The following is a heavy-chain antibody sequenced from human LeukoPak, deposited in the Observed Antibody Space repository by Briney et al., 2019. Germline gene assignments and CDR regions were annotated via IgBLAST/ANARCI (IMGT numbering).Heavy chain of an antibody. CDR1: GFTFSSFG. J-gene: IGHJ4*02. Sequence: GGSLRLSCAASGFTFSSFGMHWVREAPGRGLEWVALLSFDGNHQFYADSVKGRFTLSRDNFKNMVFLEMTSLRVEDTAVYYCARDWFDSGWYLDHWGQGALVTVSS. CDR2: LSFDGNHQ. CDR3: ARDWFDSGWYLDH. V-gene: IGHV3-30*03. D-gene: IGHD6-19*01.